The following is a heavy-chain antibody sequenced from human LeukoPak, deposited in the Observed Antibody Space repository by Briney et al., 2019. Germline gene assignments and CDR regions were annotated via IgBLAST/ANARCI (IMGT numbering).Heavy chain of an antibody. CDR3: ARESMGISYYMDV. D-gene: IGHD6-13*01. CDR1: GFNFSSYS. Sequence: GGSLRLSCAGSGFNFSSYSMSWVRQAPWKGLEFVSSISSSSSFIYYADSVKGRFTISRDNAKNSLYLQMNSLRAEDTAVYYCARESMGISYYMDVWGKGTTVTISS. CDR2: ISSSSSFI. J-gene: IGHJ6*03. V-gene: IGHV3-21*01.